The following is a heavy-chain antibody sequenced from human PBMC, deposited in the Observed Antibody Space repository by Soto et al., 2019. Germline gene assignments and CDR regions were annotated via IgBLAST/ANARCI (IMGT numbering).Heavy chain of an antibody. Sequence: GGSLRLSCAASGFTFSSYSMNWVRQAPGKGLEWVSSISSSSSYIYYADSVKGRFTISRDNAKNSLYLQMNSLRAEDTAVYYCARDRRPVAAIIIPYTWFDPWGQGTLVTVSS. CDR3: ARDRRPVAAIIIPYTWFDP. V-gene: IGHV3-21*01. D-gene: IGHD6-19*01. CDR2: ISSSSSYI. J-gene: IGHJ5*02. CDR1: GFTFSSYS.